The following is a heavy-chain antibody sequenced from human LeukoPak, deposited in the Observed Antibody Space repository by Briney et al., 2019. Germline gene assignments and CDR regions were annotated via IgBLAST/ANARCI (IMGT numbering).Heavy chain of an antibody. CDR1: GGSISSGSYY. J-gene: IGHJ6*03. D-gene: IGHD4-17*01. V-gene: IGHV4-61*09. Sequence: KSSETLSLTCTVSGGSISSGSYYWSWIRQPAGKGLEWIGHIYTSESTNYNPSLKSRVTMSVDTSKNQFSLNLSSVTAADTAVYYCARGRDYGDYGRYYYYMDVWGKGTTVTISS. CDR3: ARGRDYGDYGRYYYYMDV. CDR2: IYTSEST.